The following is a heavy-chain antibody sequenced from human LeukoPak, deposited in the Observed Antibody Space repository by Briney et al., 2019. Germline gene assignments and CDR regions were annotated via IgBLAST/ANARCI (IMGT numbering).Heavy chain of an antibody. CDR3: ARVLGYCSSTSCHNAFDI. Sequence: PGGSLRLSCAASGFTFSSYSMNSVRQAPGKGLEWVSYISSSSSTIYYADSVKGRFTISRDNAKNSLYLQMNSLRAEDTALYYCARVLGYCSSTSCHNAFDIWGQGTMVTVSS. J-gene: IGHJ3*02. CDR2: ISSSSSTI. CDR1: GFTFSSYS. V-gene: IGHV3-48*01. D-gene: IGHD2-2*01.